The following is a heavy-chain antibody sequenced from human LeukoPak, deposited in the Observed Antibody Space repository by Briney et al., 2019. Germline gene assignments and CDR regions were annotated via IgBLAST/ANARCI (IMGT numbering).Heavy chain of an antibody. J-gene: IGHJ4*02. V-gene: IGHV3-30*02. D-gene: IGHD3-22*01. Sequence: PGGTLRLSCAASGFTFNSYGMNWVRQAPGKGLEWVAFIQYDGSNKYYADSVKGRFTVSRDNSKSTVYLQMNDLRGEDTAIYYCTKAKGQSWLFSHYWGRRTLVTVSS. CDR3: TKAKGQSWLFSHY. CDR2: IQYDGSNK. CDR1: GFTFNSYG.